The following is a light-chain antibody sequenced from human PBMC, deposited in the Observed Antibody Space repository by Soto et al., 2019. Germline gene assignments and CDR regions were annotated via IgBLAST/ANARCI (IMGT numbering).Light chain of an antibody. CDR3: TSYTTISTLVV. Sequence: QSALTQPASVSGSPGQSITISCTGTSSDVGGYNYVSWYQHRPGKAPELIIYGVNNLPSGVSLRFSGSKSGNTASLTISGLQAEDEADYYCTSYTTISTLVVFGGGTKVTVL. CDR2: GVN. V-gene: IGLV2-14*03. J-gene: IGLJ2*01. CDR1: SSDVGGYNY.